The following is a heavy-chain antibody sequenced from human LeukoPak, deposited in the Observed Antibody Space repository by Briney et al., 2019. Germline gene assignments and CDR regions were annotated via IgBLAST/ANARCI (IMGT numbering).Heavy chain of an antibody. CDR2: IYWDDDK. CDR3: AHTRGGKETGYFDY. V-gene: IGHV2-5*02. CDR1: GFSLSTNGMG. J-gene: IGHJ4*02. D-gene: IGHD4-23*01. Sequence: SGPTLMKPTQTLTLTCTFSGFSLSTNGMGVGWIRQPPGKALEWLALIYWDDDKRYSPSLKSRLTITKDTSKNQVVLTMTNMDPVDTATYYCAHTRGGKETGYFDYWGQGTLVTVSS.